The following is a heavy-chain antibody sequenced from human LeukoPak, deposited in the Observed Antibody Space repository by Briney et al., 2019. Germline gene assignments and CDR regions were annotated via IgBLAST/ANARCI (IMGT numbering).Heavy chain of an antibody. V-gene: IGHV3-23*01. CDR2: VSAGGDNT. CDR3: AKVRNNYNSPFQS. D-gene: IGHD4-4*01. CDR1: GFTFSSYA. J-gene: IGHJ5*01. Sequence: GGSLRLSCAASGFTFSSYAMSWVRQAPGTGLEWVSIVSAGGDNTYYADSVEGRFTISRDNSINTLYLQMNSLRAEDTAVYYCAKVRNNYNSPFQSWGQGTLVTVSS.